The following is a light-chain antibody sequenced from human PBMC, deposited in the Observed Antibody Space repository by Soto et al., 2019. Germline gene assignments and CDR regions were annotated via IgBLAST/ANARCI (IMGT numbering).Light chain of an antibody. J-gene: IGKJ5*01. Sequence: EIVLTQSPATLSLSPGERATLSCRASQSVSSYLAWYQQKPGQAPRLLIYGASTRATGIPARFSGSGSGTEFTLTISSLQSEDFAVYYCQQSSRSPVTFGQGTRLEIK. CDR1: QSVSSY. V-gene: IGKV3-15*01. CDR3: QQSSRSPVT. CDR2: GAS.